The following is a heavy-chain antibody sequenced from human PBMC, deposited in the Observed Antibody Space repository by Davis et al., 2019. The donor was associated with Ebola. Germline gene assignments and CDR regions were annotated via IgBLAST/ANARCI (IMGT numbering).Heavy chain of an antibody. D-gene: IGHD2-15*01. CDR2: IHNRGTTT. Sequence: AGSLSLSCAASGSRFGNYAMSWVRQAPGKGLEWVSSIHNRGTTTYHADSVRGRFATFSANSKNTVSLQHSSLRPDDTAIYYCAKDLSALLVAGNYYYGMDVWGQGTTVNVS. CDR3: AKDLSALLVAGNYYYGMDV. V-gene: IGHV3-23*05. J-gene: IGHJ6*02. CDR1: GSRFGNYA.